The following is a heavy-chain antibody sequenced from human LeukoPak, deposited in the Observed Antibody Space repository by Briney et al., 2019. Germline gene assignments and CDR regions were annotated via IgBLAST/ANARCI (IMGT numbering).Heavy chain of an antibody. J-gene: IGHJ4*02. V-gene: IGHV1-2*02. D-gene: IGHD2-21*02. CDR2: INPNSGGT. CDR1: GYTFTGYY. CDR3: ARDRPKIAYCGGDCSTFDY. Sequence: GASVKVSCKASGYTFTGYYMHWVRQAPGQGLEWMGWINPNSGGTNYAQKLQGRVTMTTDTSTSTAYMELRSLRSDDTAVYYCARDRPKIAYCGGDCSTFDYWGQGTLVTVSS.